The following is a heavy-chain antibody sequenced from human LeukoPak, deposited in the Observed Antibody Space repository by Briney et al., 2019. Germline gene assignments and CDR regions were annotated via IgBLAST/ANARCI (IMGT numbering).Heavy chain of an antibody. V-gene: IGHV3-21*01. Sequence: GGSLRLSCAASGFTFSSYSMNWVHQAPGKGLEWVSSISSSSSYIYYADSVKGRFTISRDNAKNSLYLQMNSLRAEDTAVYYCVRDFGESSGYYFDYWGQGTLVTVSS. CDR3: VRDFGESSGYYFDY. J-gene: IGHJ4*02. CDR2: ISSSSSYI. CDR1: GFTFSSYS. D-gene: IGHD3-22*01.